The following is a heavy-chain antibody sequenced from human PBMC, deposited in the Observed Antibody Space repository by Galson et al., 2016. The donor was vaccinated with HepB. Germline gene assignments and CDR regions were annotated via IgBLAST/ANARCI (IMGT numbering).Heavy chain of an antibody. CDR2: LSSTSTLI. CDR1: GFSYSDYS. Sequence: SLRLSCAGSGFSYSDYSINWVRQAPGKGLEWVSYLSSTSTLIYYADSVKGRLTVSRDNAKNSLYLQMNSLRAEDTAVYYCVRDRHGCTYYGTLGIGYFDLWGRGTLVTVSS. V-gene: IGHV3-48*01. J-gene: IGHJ2*01. D-gene: IGHD3-10*01. CDR3: VRDRHGCTYYGTLGIGYFDL.